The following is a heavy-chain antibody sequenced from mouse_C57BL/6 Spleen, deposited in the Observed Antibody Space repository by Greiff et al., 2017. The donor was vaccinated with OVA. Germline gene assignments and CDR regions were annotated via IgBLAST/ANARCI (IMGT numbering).Heavy chain of an antibody. CDR1: GYTFTSYW. CDR2: IDPNSGGT. V-gene: IGHV1-72*01. J-gene: IGHJ3*01. CDR3: AREDYYYGSSSFAY. D-gene: IGHD1-1*01. Sequence: QVQLQQPGAELVKPGASVKLSCKASGYTFTSYWMHWVKQRPGRGLEWIGRIDPNSGGTKYNEKFKSKATLTVDKPSSPAYMQLSSLTSKNSAVYYCAREDYYYGSSSFAYWGQGTLVTVSA.